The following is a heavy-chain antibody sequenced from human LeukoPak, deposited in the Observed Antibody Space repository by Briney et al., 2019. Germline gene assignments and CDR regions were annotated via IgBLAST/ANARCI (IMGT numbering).Heavy chain of an antibody. V-gene: IGHV4-59*01. J-gene: IGHJ4*02. CDR2: IYYSGST. CDR1: GGSISSYY. D-gene: IGHD6-13*01. Sequence: PSETLSLTCTVSGGSISSYYWSWIRQPPGKGLEWIGYIYYSGSTNYNPSLKSRVTISVDTSKNQFSLKLSSVTAADTAVYYCAALAAAGTEWGQGTLVTVSS. CDR3: AALAAAGTE.